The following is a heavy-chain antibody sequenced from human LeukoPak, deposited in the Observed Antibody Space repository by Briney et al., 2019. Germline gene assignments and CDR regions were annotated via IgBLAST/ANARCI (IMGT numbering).Heavy chain of an antibody. D-gene: IGHD3-22*01. J-gene: IGHJ3*02. CDR3: AREYYYDSSGYYPPHAFDI. CDR2: IYYSGST. CDR1: GGSISTYY. Sequence: SETLSLACTGSGGSISTYYWSWIRQPPGKALEWIGYIYYSGSTNYNPSLKSRVTISVDTSKKQFSLKLSSVTAADTAVYYCAREYYYDSSGYYPPHAFDIWGQGTMVTVSS. V-gene: IGHV4-59*01.